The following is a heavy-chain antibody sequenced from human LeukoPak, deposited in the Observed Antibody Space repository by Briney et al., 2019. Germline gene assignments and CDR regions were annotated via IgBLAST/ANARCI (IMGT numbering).Heavy chain of an antibody. Sequence: ASVKVSCKASGYTFTSYGISWVRQAPGQVLEWMGWISAYNGNTNYAQKLQGRVTMTTDTSTSTAYMELRSLRSDDTAVYYCARGLDILTGHSRIDPWGQGTLVTVSS. CDR1: GYTFTSYG. D-gene: IGHD3-9*01. V-gene: IGHV1-18*04. J-gene: IGHJ5*02. CDR2: ISAYNGNT. CDR3: ARGLDILTGHSRIDP.